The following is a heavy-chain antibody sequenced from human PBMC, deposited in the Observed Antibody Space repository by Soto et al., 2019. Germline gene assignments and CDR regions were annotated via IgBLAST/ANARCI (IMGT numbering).Heavy chain of an antibody. CDR3: AKESGTAGWFDS. D-gene: IGHD1-7*01. V-gene: IGHV3-66*01. CDR1: GFTFSSYW. J-gene: IGHJ5*01. Sequence: EVQLVESGGGLVQPGGSLRLSCAASGFTFSSYWMHWVRQAPGKGLVWVSFLSSGGNTFYADSVKGRFTISRDKSKNTLYLQMNTLRAEDTAMYYCAKESGTAGWFDSWGQGTLVTVSS. CDR2: LSSGGNT.